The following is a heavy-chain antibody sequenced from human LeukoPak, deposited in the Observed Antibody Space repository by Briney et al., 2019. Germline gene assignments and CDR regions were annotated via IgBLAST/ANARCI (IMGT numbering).Heavy chain of an antibody. CDR2: ISWNSCSI. CDR3: AKDRNAYGPFDY. CDR1: GLPFEVYA. V-gene: IGHV3-9*01. Sequence: GGSLRLSCAASGLPFEVYAMHWPRQATGKGLVGGSGISWNSCSIDYADSVKGRFTNSRDNAKNSLYLQMNSLRAEDTALYYCAKDRNAYGPFDYWGQGTLVTVSS. D-gene: IGHD4-17*01. J-gene: IGHJ4*02.